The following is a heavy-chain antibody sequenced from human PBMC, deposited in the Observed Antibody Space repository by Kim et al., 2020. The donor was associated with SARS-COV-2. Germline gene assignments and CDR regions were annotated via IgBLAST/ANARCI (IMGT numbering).Heavy chain of an antibody. CDR3: ARRRVGANNWFDP. D-gene: IGHD1-26*01. V-gene: IGHV1-8*01. CDR1: GYTFTSYD. Sequence: ASVKVSCKASGYTFTSYDINWVRQATGQGLEWMGWMNPNSGNTGYAQKFQGRVTMTRNTSISTTYMELSSLRSEDTAVYYCARRRVGANNWFDPWGQGTLVTVSS. CDR2: MNPNSGNT. J-gene: IGHJ5*02.